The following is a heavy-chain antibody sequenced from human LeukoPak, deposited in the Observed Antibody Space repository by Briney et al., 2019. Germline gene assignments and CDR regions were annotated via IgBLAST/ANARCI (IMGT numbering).Heavy chain of an antibody. V-gene: IGHV4-34*01. CDR1: GGPFVGYY. Sequence: SDTLSLTCTVSGGPFVGYYWTWIRQPPGKGLEWIGEITHSGGGNYNPSLKSRVTISVDTSKNQFSLKLSSVTAADTAVYYCAREQLGPWGIYFDYWGQGTLVTVSS. J-gene: IGHJ4*02. CDR2: ITHSGGG. D-gene: IGHD6-13*01. CDR3: AREQLGPWGIYFDY.